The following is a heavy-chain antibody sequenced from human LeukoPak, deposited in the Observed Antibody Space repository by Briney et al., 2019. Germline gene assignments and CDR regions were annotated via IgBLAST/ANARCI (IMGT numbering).Heavy chain of an antibody. CDR3: TSDFDRTAGH. Sequence: GGSLRLSCEAAGFTFSSYWMNWVRQAPGKGLEWVANIKQDGSEKYYVDSVKGRFTISRDNAQNSLYLQMNSLRAEDTAVYYCTSDFDRTAGHWGQGTLVIVSS. V-gene: IGHV3-7*01. D-gene: IGHD3-9*01. J-gene: IGHJ4*02. CDR1: GFTFSSYW. CDR2: IKQDGSEK.